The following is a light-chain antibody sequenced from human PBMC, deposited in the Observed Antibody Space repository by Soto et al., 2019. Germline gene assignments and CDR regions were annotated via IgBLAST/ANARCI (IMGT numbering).Light chain of an antibody. CDR2: SND. V-gene: IGLV1-44*01. CDR3: ATWEDSLNGVV. CDR1: SSNIGTNT. Sequence: QSVLTQPPSASGTPGQRVSISCSGGSSNIGTNTVNWYQHLPGTAPKLLIFSNDERPSGVPDRFSGSKSGTSASLAISGLQSDDEADYYCATWEDSLNGVVFGGGTKLTVL. J-gene: IGLJ2*01.